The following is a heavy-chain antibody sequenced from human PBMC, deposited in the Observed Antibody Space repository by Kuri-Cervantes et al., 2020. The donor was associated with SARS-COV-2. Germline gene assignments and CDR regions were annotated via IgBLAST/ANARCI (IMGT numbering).Heavy chain of an antibody. D-gene: IGHD5-18*01. J-gene: IGHJ3*01. CDR2: ISASSGNT. V-gene: IGHV1-18*01. Sequence: ASVKVSCKASGGTFSSSAFSWVRQAPGQGLEWMGRISASSGNTNYLQKFQGRVTVTTDASTSTAYMELMSLRSDDTAVYFCARGGYIYGYDAFDVWGQGTKVPVSS. CDR3: ARGGYIYGYDAFDV. CDR1: GGTFSSSA.